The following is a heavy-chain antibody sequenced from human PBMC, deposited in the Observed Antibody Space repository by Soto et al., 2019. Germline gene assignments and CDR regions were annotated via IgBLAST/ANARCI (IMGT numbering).Heavy chain of an antibody. CDR3: ARVAYSSSWYVDY. CDR2: VKNDGSAT. V-gene: IGHV3-74*01. Sequence: EVQLVESGGGLVQPGGSLRLSCAASGFTFSNYWMHWVRQGPGKGLVWVSRVKNDGSATTYTDSVKGRFTISRDNAKNTRYLQMNGLRAEDTAVYFCARVAYSSSWYVDYWGQGTLVTVSS. D-gene: IGHD6-13*01. CDR1: GFTFSNYW. J-gene: IGHJ4*02.